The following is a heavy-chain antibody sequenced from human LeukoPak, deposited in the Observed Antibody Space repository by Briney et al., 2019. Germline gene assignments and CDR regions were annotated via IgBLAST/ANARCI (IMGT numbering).Heavy chain of an antibody. J-gene: IGHJ4*02. CDR3: AKETHGSGSYPIDY. CDR2: ISYDGSNK. V-gene: IGHV3-30-3*01. Sequence: GGSLRLSCAASGFTFSSYAMHWVRQAPGKGLEWVAVISYDGSNKYYADSVKGRFTVSRDSPKNTLYLQMNSLRAEDTAVYYCAKETHGSGSYPIDYWGQGTLVTVSS. D-gene: IGHD3-10*01. CDR1: GFTFSSYA.